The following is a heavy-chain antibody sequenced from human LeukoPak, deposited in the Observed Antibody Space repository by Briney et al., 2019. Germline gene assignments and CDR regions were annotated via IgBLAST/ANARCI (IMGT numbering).Heavy chain of an antibody. J-gene: IGHJ4*02. CDR1: GYTFTSYG. V-gene: IGHV1-18*01. D-gene: IGHD6-13*01. CDR3: AISSPDSSSWYGYFDY. CDR2: ISAYNGNT. Sequence: EASVKVSCKASGYTFTSYGISWVRQAPGQGLEWMGWISAYNGNTNYAQKLQGRVTMTTDTFTSTAYMELRSLRSDDTAVYYCAISSPDSSSWYGYFDYWGQGTLVTVSS.